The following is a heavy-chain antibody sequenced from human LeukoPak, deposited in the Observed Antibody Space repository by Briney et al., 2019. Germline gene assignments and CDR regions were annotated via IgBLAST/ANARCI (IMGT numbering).Heavy chain of an antibody. V-gene: IGHV4-59*01. CDR1: GGSISSYY. CDR2: IHYTGST. Sequence: SETLSLTCTVSGGSISSYYWTWIRQPPGKGLEWIGYIHYTGSTNYNRSLRSRVTIPVDTSKNQFSLKLSSVTAADTAVYYCARVEEGYGSGRRENYYYYYMDVWGKGTTVTISS. CDR3: ARVEEGYGSGRRENYYYYYMDV. D-gene: IGHD3-10*01. J-gene: IGHJ6*03.